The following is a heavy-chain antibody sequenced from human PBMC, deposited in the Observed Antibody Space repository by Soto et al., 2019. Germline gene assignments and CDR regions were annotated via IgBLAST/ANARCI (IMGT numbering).Heavy chain of an antibody. CDR3: RVVTLLRSFDI. CDR2: IYYNGDT. D-gene: IGHD3-22*01. V-gene: IGHV4-31*03. Sequence: VQLQESGPGLVKASQTLSLTCTVSGGSIGSGGYYWSWIRQHPGKGLEWIGHIYYNGDTNYNPSLKSRLSISLDTSKNHFSLNLSSVTAADSAVYFCRVVTLLRSFDIWGPGTMVTVSS. CDR1: GGSIGSGGYY. J-gene: IGHJ3*02.